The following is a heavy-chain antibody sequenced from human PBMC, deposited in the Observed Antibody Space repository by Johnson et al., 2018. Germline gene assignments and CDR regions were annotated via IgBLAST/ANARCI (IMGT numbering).Heavy chain of an antibody. D-gene: IGHD3-3*01. Sequence: VQLVQSGADVKKPGESLKISCTGSGYTFTSYWIGWVRQTPGKGLEWMGIIYPDDSDARYSPSFQGQVTISADKSISTAYLQWTSLKASDTAIYYCARTYYDYKDVFDIWGQGTMVTVS. V-gene: IGHV5-51*01. CDR2: IYPDDSDA. CDR3: ARTYYDYKDVFDI. J-gene: IGHJ3*02. CDR1: GYTFTSYW.